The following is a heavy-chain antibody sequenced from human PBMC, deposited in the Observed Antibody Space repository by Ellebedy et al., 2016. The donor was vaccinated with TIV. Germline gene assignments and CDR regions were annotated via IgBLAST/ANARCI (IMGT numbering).Heavy chain of an antibody. CDR2: IKDRTSGGTA. CDR3: TTDQSPYYFDF. Sequence: GESLKISCAASGFSVGSNDMNWVRQAPGQGLECVGRIKDRTSGGTADYAAPVKGRFTISRDDSTNTVYLQMDSLKTEDTALYYCTTDQSPYYFDFWGQGTLVTVSS. CDR1: GFSVGSND. J-gene: IGHJ4*02. V-gene: IGHV3-15*07.